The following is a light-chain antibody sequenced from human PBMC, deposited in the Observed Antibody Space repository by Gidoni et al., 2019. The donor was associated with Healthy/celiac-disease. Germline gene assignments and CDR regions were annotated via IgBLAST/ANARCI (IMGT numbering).Light chain of an antibody. CDR1: QGISTY. CDR2: SAS. CDR3: QQFKSYPLT. J-gene: IGKJ4*01. Sequence: IQLTQSPSSLSASVGDSVTITCRASQGISTYLVWYQQKPGKVPKLLIYSASTLQSGVPSRFSGSGSETDFTLTISSLQPEDFATYYCQQFKSYPLTFGGGTKVEIK. V-gene: IGKV1-9*01.